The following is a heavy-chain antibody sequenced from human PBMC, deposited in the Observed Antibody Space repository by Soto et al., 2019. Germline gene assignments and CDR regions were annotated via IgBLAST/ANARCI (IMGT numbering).Heavy chain of an antibody. D-gene: IGHD2-8*02. V-gene: IGHV4-34*01. CDR1: GGSFSGYY. CDR3: ARDKSTGLFDY. CDR2: INHSGST. Sequence: QVQLQQWGAGLLKPSETLSLTCAVYGGSFSGYYWTWIRQPPGTGLAWIGEINHSGSTTYNPSLKSRVTISVDTSKNPFSLKLTSVTAADRAVYYCARDKSTGLFDYWGQGTLVTVSS. J-gene: IGHJ4*02.